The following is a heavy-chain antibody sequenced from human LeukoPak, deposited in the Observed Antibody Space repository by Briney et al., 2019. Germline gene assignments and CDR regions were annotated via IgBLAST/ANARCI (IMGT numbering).Heavy chain of an antibody. J-gene: IGHJ4*02. V-gene: IGHV4-59*08. CDR2: IYYSGST. D-gene: IGHD6-19*01. CDR3: ARRGPYSSGWPFDY. Sequence: SETLSLTCTVSGGXISSYYWSWIRQPPGKGLEWIGYIYYSGSTNYNPSLKSRVTISVDTSKNQFSLKLSSVTAADTAVYYCARRGPYSSGWPFDYWGQGTLVTVSS. CDR1: GGXISSYY.